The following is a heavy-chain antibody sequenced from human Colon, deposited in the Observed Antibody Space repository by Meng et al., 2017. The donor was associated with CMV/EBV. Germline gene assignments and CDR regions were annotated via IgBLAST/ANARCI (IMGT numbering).Heavy chain of an antibody. V-gene: IGHV3-23*01. Sequence: GESLKISCAASGFTFSSYAMTWVRQAPGKGLEWVSIIYSGGSTAYADSVKGRFTISRDTSKNTVYLQMSSLSAEDTGVYYCVRDTAGAGMDIWGQGTTVTVSS. CDR2: IIYSGGST. J-gene: IGHJ6*02. CDR3: VRDTAGAGMDI. D-gene: IGHD5-18*01. CDR1: GFTFSSYA.